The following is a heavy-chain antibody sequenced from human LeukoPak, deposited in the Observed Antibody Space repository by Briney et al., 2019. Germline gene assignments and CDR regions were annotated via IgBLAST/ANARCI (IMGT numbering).Heavy chain of an antibody. J-gene: IGHJ4*02. CDR2: IYYSGST. V-gene: IGHV4-39*01. Sequence: PSETLSLTCTVSGGSISSSSYYWGWIRQPPGKGLECIGSIYYSGSTYYNPSLKSRVTISVDTPKNQFSLKLSSVTAADTAVYYCARRIAAAVDYWGQGTLVTVSS. CDR3: ARRIAAAVDY. D-gene: IGHD6-13*01. CDR1: GGSISSSSYY.